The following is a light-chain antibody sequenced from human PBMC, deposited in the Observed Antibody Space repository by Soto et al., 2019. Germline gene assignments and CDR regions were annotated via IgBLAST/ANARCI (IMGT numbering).Light chain of an antibody. Sequence: EMVLTQSPATLSLSPGERATLSCRASQSVGSSLAWYQQKPGQAPRLLIYDASNRATGIPARFSGSGSGTDFTLLISSLEPEDFAVYYCQQRTYWPPLTFGGGTKVEIK. V-gene: IGKV3-11*01. J-gene: IGKJ4*01. CDR2: DAS. CDR3: QQRTYWPPLT. CDR1: QSVGSS.